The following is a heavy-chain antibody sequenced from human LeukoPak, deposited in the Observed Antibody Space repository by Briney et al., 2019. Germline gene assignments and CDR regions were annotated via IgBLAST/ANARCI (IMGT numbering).Heavy chain of an antibody. D-gene: IGHD2-2*03. CDR3: ARMDIVVVPAATHSSYNWFDP. V-gene: IGHV4-34*01. CDR2: INHSGST. Sequence: SETLSLTCAVYGGSFSGYYWSWIRQPPGKGLEWIGEINHSGSTNYNPSLKSRVTISVDTSKNQISLKLSSVTAADTAVYYCARMDIVVVPAATHSSYNWFDPWGQGTLVTVSS. J-gene: IGHJ5*02. CDR1: GGSFSGYY.